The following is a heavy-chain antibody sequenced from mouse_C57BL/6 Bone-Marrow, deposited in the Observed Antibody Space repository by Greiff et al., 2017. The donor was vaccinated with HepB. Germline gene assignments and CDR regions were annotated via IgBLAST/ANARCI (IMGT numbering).Heavy chain of an antibody. V-gene: IGHV1-77*01. CDR2: IGPGSGST. D-gene: IGHD1-1*01. CDR1: GYTFTDYY. J-gene: IGHJ1*03. CDR3: ARHLYYYGSSYWYFDV. Sequence: QVQLQQSGAELVKPGASVKISCKASGYTFTDYYINWVKQRPGQGLEWIGKIGPGSGSTYYNEKFKGKATLTAAKSSSTAYMQLSSLTSEDSAVYFCARHLYYYGSSYWYFDVWGTGTTVTVSS.